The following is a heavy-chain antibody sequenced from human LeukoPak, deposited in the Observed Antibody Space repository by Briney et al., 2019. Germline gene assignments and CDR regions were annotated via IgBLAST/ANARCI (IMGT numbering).Heavy chain of an antibody. J-gene: IGHJ5*02. CDR1: GFTFDDYV. CDR3: TTRKYTAMVMFDP. D-gene: IGHD5-18*01. CDR2: INWNSGSI. Sequence: GRSLRLSCAASGFTFDDYVMHWVRQAPGKGLEWVSEINWNSGSIDYAGSVKGRFTISRDNAMNSLYLQMNTLRPEDTAVYYCTTRKYTAMVMFDPWGQGTLVTVSS. V-gene: IGHV3-9*01.